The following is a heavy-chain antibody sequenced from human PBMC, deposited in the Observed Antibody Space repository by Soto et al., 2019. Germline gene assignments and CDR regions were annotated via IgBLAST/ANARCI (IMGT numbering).Heavy chain of an antibody. CDR2: INHSGST. J-gene: IGHJ4*02. Sequence: SETLSLTCAVYGGSFSGYYWSWIRQPPGKGLEWIGEINHSGSTNYNPSLKSRVTISVDTSKNQFSLKLSSVTAADTAVYYCARGRRGGLRLGELSLYRFDYWGQGTLVTVSS. CDR3: ARGRRGGLRLGELSLYRFDY. CDR1: GGSFSGYY. V-gene: IGHV4-34*01. D-gene: IGHD3-16*02.